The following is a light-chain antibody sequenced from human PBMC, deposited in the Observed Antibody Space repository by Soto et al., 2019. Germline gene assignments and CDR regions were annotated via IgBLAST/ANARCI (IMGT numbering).Light chain of an antibody. J-gene: IGKJ4*01. Sequence: EIVLTQSPATLSLSPGERATLSCRASQSVSTNLAWYQQTPGQAPRLLIHDASKKATGVPARFSGSGSGTDFTLTISSLEPEDFAVYYCQRALTFGGGNKVELK. CDR1: QSVSTN. CDR3: QRALT. V-gene: IGKV3-11*01. CDR2: DAS.